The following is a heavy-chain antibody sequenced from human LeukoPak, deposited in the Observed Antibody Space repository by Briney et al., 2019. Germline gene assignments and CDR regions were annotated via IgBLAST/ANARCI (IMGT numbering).Heavy chain of an antibody. V-gene: IGHV3-73*01. CDR2: IRDKSNSYAT. J-gene: IGHJ4*02. CDR1: GFTFSGSA. Sequence: GGSLRLSCAASGFTFSGSAIRWVRQASGKGLEWVGRIRDKSNSYATAYAASVKGRFTISRDDSKNTAYLQMNSLKTEDTAVYYCTRQPNFDFWGQGTLVTVSS. CDR3: TRQPNFDF.